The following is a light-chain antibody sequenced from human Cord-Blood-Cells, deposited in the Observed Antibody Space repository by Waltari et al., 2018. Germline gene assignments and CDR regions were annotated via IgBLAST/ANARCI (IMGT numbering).Light chain of an antibody. Sequence: QSALTQPASVSGSPGQSITISCPGTSSDVGSYNLVSWYHQHPGKAPKLMIYEGSKRPSGVSNRFSGSKSCNPASLPFSGLQAEDEADYYCCSYAGSSTWVFGGGTKLTVL. J-gene: IGLJ3*02. CDR2: EGS. CDR1: SSDVGSYNL. CDR3: CSYAGSSTWV. V-gene: IGLV2-23*01.